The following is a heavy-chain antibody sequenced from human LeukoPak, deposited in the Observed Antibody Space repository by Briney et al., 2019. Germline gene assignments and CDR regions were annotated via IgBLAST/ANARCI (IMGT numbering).Heavy chain of an antibody. D-gene: IGHD3-10*01. CDR3: ARAGGHAYYYGMDV. V-gene: IGHV1-24*01. CDR2: FDPEDGET. CDR1: GYTLTELS. J-gene: IGHJ6*02. Sequence: ASVKASCKVSGYTLTELSMHWVRQAPGKGLEWMGGFDPEDGETIYAQKFQGRVTITADESTSTAYMELSSLRSEDTAVYYCARAGGHAYYYGMDVWGQGTTVTVSS.